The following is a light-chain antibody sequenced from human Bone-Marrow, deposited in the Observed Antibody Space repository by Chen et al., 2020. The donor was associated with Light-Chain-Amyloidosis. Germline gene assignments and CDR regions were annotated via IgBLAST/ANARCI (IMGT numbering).Light chain of an antibody. Sequence: QSVLTQPPSASGTPGQRVTISCSGSSSNIGSHTVNWYQQLPGMAPKLLIYSNNQRSSGVPDQCAGSKSGTLSSLSISGLQSEDEADYYCAAWDDSLNRWVFGGGTKLTVL. CDR1: SSNIGSHT. CDR2: SNN. J-gene: IGLJ3*02. V-gene: IGLV1-44*01. CDR3: AAWDDSLNRWV.